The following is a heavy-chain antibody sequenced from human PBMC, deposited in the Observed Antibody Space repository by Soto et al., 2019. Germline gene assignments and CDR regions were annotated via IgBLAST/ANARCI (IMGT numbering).Heavy chain of an antibody. CDR3: ARSRSGLDAFDI. CDR1: GFIFSSYG. D-gene: IGHD3-22*01. J-gene: IGHJ3*02. CDR2: INSDGSST. Sequence: GGSLRLSCAASGFIFSSYGMHWVRQAPGKGLVWVSRINSDGSSTSYADSVKGRFTISRDNAKNTLYLQMNSLRAEDTAVYYCARSRSGLDAFDIWGQGTMVTVSS. V-gene: IGHV3-74*01.